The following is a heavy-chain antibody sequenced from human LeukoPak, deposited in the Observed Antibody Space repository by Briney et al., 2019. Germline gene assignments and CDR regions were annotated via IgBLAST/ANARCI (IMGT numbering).Heavy chain of an antibody. Sequence: PGGSLRLSCAASGFTFSNYAMSWVRQAPGKGLEWVSYISSSGSTIYYADSVKGRFTISRDNAKNSLYLQMNSLRAGDTAVYYCARAKKLLPMDVWGKGTTVTISS. CDR3: ARAKKLLPMDV. V-gene: IGHV3-11*04. CDR2: ISSSGSTI. J-gene: IGHJ6*03. D-gene: IGHD2-15*01. CDR1: GFTFSNYA.